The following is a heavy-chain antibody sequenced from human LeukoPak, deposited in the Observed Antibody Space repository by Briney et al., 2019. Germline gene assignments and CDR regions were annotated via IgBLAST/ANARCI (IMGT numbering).Heavy chain of an antibody. CDR3: GRDDAHVYNYGIQY. D-gene: IGHD5-24*01. V-gene: IGHV3-53*01. J-gene: IGHJ4*02. Sequence: GGSLRLTCAASASIVNSNYMSWVRQAPGKGLEWVSVIYGGGKTYYADSVKGRFTISRDNSKDTLYLQMNNVRAADTAVYFCGRDDAHVYNYGIQYWGLGTLVTVSS. CDR2: IYGGGKT. CDR1: ASIVNSNY.